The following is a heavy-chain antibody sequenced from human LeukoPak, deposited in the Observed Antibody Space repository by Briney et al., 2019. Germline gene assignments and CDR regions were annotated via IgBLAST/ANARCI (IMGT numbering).Heavy chain of an antibody. CDR2: INEDGSEK. CDR1: EFTFRKHW. V-gene: IGHV3-7*01. J-gene: IGHJ4*02. CDR3: ATNGRLFYY. Sequence: GGSLRLSCAPSEFTFRKHWMSWVRQAPGRGLEWVGNINEDGSEKYYVDSVKGRFTISRDNAKNSLYLQMDSLRIEDTAVYYCATNGRLFYYWGQGALCTVSS. D-gene: IGHD6-25*01.